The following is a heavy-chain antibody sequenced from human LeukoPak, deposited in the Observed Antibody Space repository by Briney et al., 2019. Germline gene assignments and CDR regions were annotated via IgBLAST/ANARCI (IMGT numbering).Heavy chain of an antibody. V-gene: IGHV1-8*01. CDR2: MNPNSVNT. CDR1: GYTFTSYD. CDR3: ARGNPHRAARPKNWFDP. J-gene: IGHJ5*02. Sequence: GVSVKVSCKASGYTFTSYDINWVRQATGHGLEWMGWMNPNSVNTGYAQKFQGRVTMTRNTSISTAYMELSSLRSEDTAVYYCARGNPHRAARPKNWFDPWGQGTLVTVSS. D-gene: IGHD6-6*01.